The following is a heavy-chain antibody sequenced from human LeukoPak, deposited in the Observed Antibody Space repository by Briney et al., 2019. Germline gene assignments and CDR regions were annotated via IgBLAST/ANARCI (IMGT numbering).Heavy chain of an antibody. CDR2: ISGIGGST. J-gene: IGHJ4*02. V-gene: IGHV3-23*01. CDR3: AKDLVARYCSSTSCFPFDY. D-gene: IGHD2-2*01. Sequence: GGSLRLSCAASGFTFSSYAMSWVRQAPGKGLEWVSAISGIGGSTYYADSVKGRFTISRDNSKNTLYLQMNSLRAEDTAVYYCAKDLVARYCSSTSCFPFDYWGQGTLVTVSS. CDR1: GFTFSSYA.